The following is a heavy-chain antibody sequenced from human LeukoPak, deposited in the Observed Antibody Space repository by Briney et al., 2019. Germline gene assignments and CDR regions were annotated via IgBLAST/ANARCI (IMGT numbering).Heavy chain of an antibody. Sequence: ASVKVSCNASGYTFTGYYMHWVRQAPGQGLELMGWINPNSGGTNYAQKFQGRVTMTRDTSTSTPYMELSRPRSADTAVYYCARGPYSSSWYYFDYWGQGTLVTVSS. J-gene: IGHJ4*02. CDR1: GYTFTGYY. V-gene: IGHV1-2*02. CDR2: INPNSGGT. CDR3: ARGPYSSSWYYFDY. D-gene: IGHD6-13*01.